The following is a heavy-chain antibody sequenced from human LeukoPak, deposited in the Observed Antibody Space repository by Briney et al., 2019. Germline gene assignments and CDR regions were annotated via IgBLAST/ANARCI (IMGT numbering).Heavy chain of an antibody. D-gene: IGHD2-2*01. CDR3: AREIVVVPAASGGYHFDY. CDR2: INHSGST. J-gene: IGHJ4*02. V-gene: IGHV4-34*01. Sequence: SETLSLTCAVYGGSFSGYYWSWIRQPPGKGLEWIGEINHSGSTNYNPSLKSRVTISVDTSKNQFSLKLSSVTAADTAVYYCAREIVVVPAASGGYHFDYWGQGTLVTVSS. CDR1: GGSFSGYY.